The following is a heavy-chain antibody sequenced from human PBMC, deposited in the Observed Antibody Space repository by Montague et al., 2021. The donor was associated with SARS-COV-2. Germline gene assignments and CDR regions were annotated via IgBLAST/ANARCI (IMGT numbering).Heavy chain of an antibody. CDR1: GTSFSGHY. D-gene: IGHD3-10*01. CDR3: ARLRDGVVPSPILGVGPYYSYYYMDV. J-gene: IGHJ6*03. CDR2: INHGGST. Sequence: SETLSLTCAVYGTSFSGHYWNWIRQPPGKGLEWIGEINHGGSTKYSPSLKSRLTTSADTSKNQFSLKLTSVAAADTAVYYCARLRDGVVPSPILGVGPYYSYYYMDVWGRGTTVTVSS. V-gene: IGHV4-34*01.